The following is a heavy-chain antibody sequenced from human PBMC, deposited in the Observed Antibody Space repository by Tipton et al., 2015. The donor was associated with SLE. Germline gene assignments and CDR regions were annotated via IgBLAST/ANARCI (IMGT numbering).Heavy chain of an antibody. CDR3: ARNCAGDCFGAFDV. Sequence: TLSLPCTVSGGSISSHYLTWIRQPPGKGLEWIGYIYTSGSTNYNPSLKSRVTIFVDTSKSQLSLKLSSVTAADTAVYYCARNCAGDCFGAFDVWGQGTMVSVSP. J-gene: IGHJ3*01. V-gene: IGHV4-4*08. CDR1: GGSISSHY. D-gene: IGHD2-21*01. CDR2: IYTSGST.